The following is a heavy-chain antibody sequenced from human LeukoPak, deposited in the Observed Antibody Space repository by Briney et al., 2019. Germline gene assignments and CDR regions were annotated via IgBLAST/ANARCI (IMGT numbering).Heavy chain of an antibody. CDR1: GFTFSSYW. Sequence: GGSLRLSCAASGFTFSSYWMHWVRQAPGKGLVWVSRINSDGSSTSYADSVKGRFTISRDNAKNTLYLQMNSLRAEDTAVYYCARDGIAVAGKPLYYYYYMDVWGKGTTVTISS. CDR3: ARDGIAVAGKPLYYYYYMDV. J-gene: IGHJ6*03. D-gene: IGHD6-19*01. CDR2: INSDGSST. V-gene: IGHV3-74*01.